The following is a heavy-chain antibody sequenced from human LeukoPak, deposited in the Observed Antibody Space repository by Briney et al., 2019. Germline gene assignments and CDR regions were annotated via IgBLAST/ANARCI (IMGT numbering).Heavy chain of an antibody. J-gene: IGHJ4*02. D-gene: IGHD3-10*01. CDR2: YRSGST. CDR3: ARGGGFYGSGTTHFDY. Sequence: YRSGSTSYNPSLKSRLSITIDKSKNQFSLNLRSVTAADTAFYYCARGGGFYGSGTTHFDYWGQGTLATVSS. V-gene: IGHV4-30-2*01.